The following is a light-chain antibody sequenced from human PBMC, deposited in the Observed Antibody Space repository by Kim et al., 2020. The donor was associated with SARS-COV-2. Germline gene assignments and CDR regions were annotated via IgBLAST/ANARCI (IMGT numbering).Light chain of an antibody. J-gene: IGKJ1*01. CDR3: QQANSFPPLT. CDR1: RELRSW. CDR2: GAS. Sequence: SVVGTVAISCRPGRELRSWFVLFQQKPGKAPNLLIFGASSLESRVLSRFFGSGAGTDFTLPIARLLPVDSSSYYCQQANSFPPLTFGQGTKVDIK. V-gene: IGKV1-12*01.